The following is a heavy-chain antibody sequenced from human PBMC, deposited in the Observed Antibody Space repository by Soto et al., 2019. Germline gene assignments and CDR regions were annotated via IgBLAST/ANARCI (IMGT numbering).Heavy chain of an antibody. CDR1: GYTFTNYW. J-gene: IGHJ6*02. CDR3: AASIFYYGMDV. Sequence: SLKISCKGSGYTFTNYWIGWVRQMPGKGLEWMGIIYPGDSDTKYNPSFQGQVTISADKSITTTYLQWSSLKASDTAIYYCAASIFYYGMDVWGQGTTVTVSS. CDR2: IYPGDSDT. V-gene: IGHV5-51*01.